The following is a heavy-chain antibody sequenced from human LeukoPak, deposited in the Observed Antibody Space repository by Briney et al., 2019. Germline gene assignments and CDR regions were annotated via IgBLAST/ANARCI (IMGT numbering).Heavy chain of an antibody. CDR3: ARYRGSYSGFDY. V-gene: IGHV4-38-2*02. J-gene: IGHJ4*02. CDR2: IHHSGST. Sequence: SETLSLTCIVSGYSISSGYYWGWIRQPPGKGLEWIGNIHHSGSTYYNPSLKSRVTISVDTSKNQFSLKLSSVTAADTAVYYCARYRGSYSGFDYWGQGTLVTVSS. CDR1: GYSISSGYY. D-gene: IGHD1-26*01.